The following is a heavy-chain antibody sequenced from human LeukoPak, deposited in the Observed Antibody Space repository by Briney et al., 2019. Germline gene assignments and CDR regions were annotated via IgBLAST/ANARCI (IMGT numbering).Heavy chain of an antibody. D-gene: IGHD4-17*01. V-gene: IGHV3-33*01. CDR2: IWYDGSNK. CDR1: GFTFSSYG. Sequence: PGGSLRLSCAASGFTFSSYGMHWVRQAPGKGLEWVAVIWYDGSNKYYADSVKGRFTISRDNSKNTLYLQMNSLRAEDTAVYYCAREKDYGDMTYYYYYGMDVWGQGTTVTVSS. J-gene: IGHJ6*02. CDR3: AREKDYGDMTYYYYYGMDV.